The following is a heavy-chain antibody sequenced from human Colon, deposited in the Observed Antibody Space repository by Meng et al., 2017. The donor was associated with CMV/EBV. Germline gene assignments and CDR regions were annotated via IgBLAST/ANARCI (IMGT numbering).Heavy chain of an antibody. CDR3: AKASFYYASGSSFDF. CDR1: GFNFSDYA. D-gene: IGHD3-10*01. CDR2: ISASATGS. Sequence: ESRKISGAASGFNFSDYAMAWVRQAPGKGLEWVSGISASATGSYHADSVKGRFTISRDNSKNALYLEMNSLRAEDTAKYFCAKASFYYASGSSFDFWGQGTVVTVSS. J-gene: IGHJ4*02. V-gene: IGHV3-23*01.